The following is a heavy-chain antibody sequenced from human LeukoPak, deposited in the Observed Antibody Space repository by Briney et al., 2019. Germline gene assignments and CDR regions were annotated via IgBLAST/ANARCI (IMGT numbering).Heavy chain of an antibody. CDR3: ARARYSRAWYASDI. V-gene: IGHV4-59*01. Sequence: KSSETLSLTCTVSGGSISSSYWSCIRQPPGKGLEWIGYIFYTGSTDYNPSLKSRVTISVDTSKNQFSLKVNSVTAADTAVYYCARARYSRAWYASDIWGQGTVVTVSA. CDR1: GGSISSSY. J-gene: IGHJ3*02. D-gene: IGHD6-19*01. CDR2: IFYTGST.